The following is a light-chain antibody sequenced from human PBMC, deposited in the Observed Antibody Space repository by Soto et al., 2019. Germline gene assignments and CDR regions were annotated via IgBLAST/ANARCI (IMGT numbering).Light chain of an antibody. V-gene: IGLV2-11*01. CDR3: YSYAGSFTWV. CDR1: SNDVGGYNF. CDR2: EVT. Sequence: QSALTQPRSVSGSPGQSVTISCTGTSNDVGGYNFVSWYQQHPGKAPKLMISEVTNRPSGVSSRFSGSESGNTASLTISGLQADDEGDYYCYSYAGSFTWVFGGGTQLTVL. J-gene: IGLJ3*02.